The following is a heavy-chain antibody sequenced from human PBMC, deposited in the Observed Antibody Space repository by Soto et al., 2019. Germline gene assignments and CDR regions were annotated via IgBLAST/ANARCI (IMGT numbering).Heavy chain of an antibody. J-gene: IGHJ5*02. D-gene: IGHD6-13*01. CDR3: AKDREQHLVLGWFDP. CDR1: GFTFSGYG. Sequence: QVQLVESGGGVVQPGRSLRLSCAASGFTFSGYGMHWVRQAPGKGLEWLGVISYDGSNKYYADSLKGRLNISSDNSKNTLYLQMNSLRVEETAVYYCAKDREQHLVLGWFDPWGQGTLVTVSS. CDR2: ISYDGSNK. V-gene: IGHV3-30*18.